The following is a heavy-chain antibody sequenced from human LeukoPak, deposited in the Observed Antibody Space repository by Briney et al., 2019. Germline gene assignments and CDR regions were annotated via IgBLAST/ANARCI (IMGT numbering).Heavy chain of an antibody. D-gene: IGHD3-16*01. V-gene: IGHV3-7*03. CDR2: IKGDGSEE. CDR3: ARDLRDFDY. Sequence: GGSLRLSCTASGFTFSNTWMTWVRQAPGSGLEWVANIKGDGSEENYVDSVKGRFAISRDNAKDSLYLQINSLKAEDAAVYYCARDLRDFDYWGQGTLVTVSS. CDR1: GFTFSNTW. J-gene: IGHJ4*02.